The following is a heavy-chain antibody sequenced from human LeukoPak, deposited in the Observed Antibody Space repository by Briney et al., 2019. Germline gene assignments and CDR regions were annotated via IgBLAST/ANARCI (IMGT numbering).Heavy chain of an antibody. D-gene: IGHD1-7*01. V-gene: IGHV4-39*01. CDR2: IFYSGTT. Sequence: SETLSLTCIVSGGSISSSGYYWGWVRQPPGKGLEWVASIFYSGTTYYNPSPKSRLTISIDTSKKQFSLKLNSLTAADTAVYYCARHKGAGTTNYDGMDVWGQGTTVTVSS. CDR3: ARHKGAGTTNYDGMDV. CDR1: GGSISSSGYY. J-gene: IGHJ6*02.